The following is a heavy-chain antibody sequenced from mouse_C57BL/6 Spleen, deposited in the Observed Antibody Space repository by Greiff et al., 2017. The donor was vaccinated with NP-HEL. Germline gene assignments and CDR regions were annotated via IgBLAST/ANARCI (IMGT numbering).Heavy chain of an antibody. J-gene: IGHJ1*03. CDR1: GYTFTSYW. Sequence: VQLQQSGAELVKPGASVKLSCKASGYTFTSYWMHWVKQRPGQGLEWIGMIHPNSGSTNYNEKFKSKATLTVDKSSSTAYMQLSSLTSEDSAVYYCARRDYGSIGNWYFDVWGTGTTVTVSS. D-gene: IGHD1-1*01. CDR3: ARRDYGSIGNWYFDV. V-gene: IGHV1-64*01. CDR2: IHPNSGST.